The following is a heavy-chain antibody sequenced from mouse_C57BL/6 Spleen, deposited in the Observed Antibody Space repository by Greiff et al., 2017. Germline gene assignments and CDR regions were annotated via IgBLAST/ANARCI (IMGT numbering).Heavy chain of an antibody. CDR3: ARNHRGSSPCLGC. CDR1: GFSLTSYA. J-gene: IGHJ2*01. D-gene: IGHD1-1*01. CDR2: IWTGGGT. Sequence: QVQLKESGPGLVAPSQSLSITCTVSGFSLTSYAISWVRQPPGKGLEWLGLIWTGGGTNYNSALKSRLSISKDNSKSQVFLKRNSLQTDDTARYYCARNHRGSSPCLGCWGQGTTLTVAS. V-gene: IGHV2-9-1*01.